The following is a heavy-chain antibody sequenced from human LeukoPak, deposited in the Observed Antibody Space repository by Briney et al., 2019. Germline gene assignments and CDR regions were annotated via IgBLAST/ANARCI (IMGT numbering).Heavy chain of an antibody. CDR2: IYYSGST. Sequence: PSETLSLTCTVSGGSISSYYWSWIRQPPGKGXEWIGYIYYSGSTNYNPSLKSRVTISVDTSKNQFSLKLSSVTAADTAVYYCAREYSSSSEFSYFDYWGQGTLVTVSS. D-gene: IGHD6-6*01. CDR3: AREYSSSSEFSYFDY. CDR1: GGSISSYY. J-gene: IGHJ4*02. V-gene: IGHV4-59*01.